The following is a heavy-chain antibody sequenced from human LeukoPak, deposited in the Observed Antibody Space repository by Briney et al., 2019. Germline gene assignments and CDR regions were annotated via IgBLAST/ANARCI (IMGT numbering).Heavy chain of an antibody. CDR1: GFTFSSYS. CDR3: ARGPDIVVVVAAMRY. D-gene: IGHD2-15*01. CDR2: ISSSSSYI. V-gene: IGHV3-21*01. Sequence: GGSLRLSCAASGFTFSSYSMNWVRQAPGRGLEWVSSISSSSSYIYYADSVKGRFTISRDNAKNSLYLQMNSLRAEDTAVYYCARGPDIVVVVAAMRYWGQGTLVTVSS. J-gene: IGHJ4*02.